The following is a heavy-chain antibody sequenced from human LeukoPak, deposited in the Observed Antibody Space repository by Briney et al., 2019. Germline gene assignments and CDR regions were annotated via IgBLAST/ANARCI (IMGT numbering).Heavy chain of an antibody. Sequence: RASVTVSCKASGYTFTGYYMHWVRQAPGHGLEWMGWINPNSGGTNYAQKFQGRVTMTRDTSISTAYMDLSRLRSDDTAAYYCARGAAAGTPYYYYYGMDVWGQGTTVTVSS. V-gene: IGHV1-2*02. D-gene: IGHD6-13*01. J-gene: IGHJ6*02. CDR3: ARGAAAGTPYYYYYGMDV. CDR2: INPNSGGT. CDR1: GYTFTGYY.